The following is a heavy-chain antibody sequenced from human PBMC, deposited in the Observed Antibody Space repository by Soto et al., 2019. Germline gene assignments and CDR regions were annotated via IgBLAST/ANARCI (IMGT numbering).Heavy chain of an antibody. CDR2: ISNSGSTI. V-gene: IGHV3-11*01. J-gene: IGHJ5*02. CDR3: ARGLAYGDYGWLDP. D-gene: IGHD4-17*01. CDR1: EFTFSDYY. Sequence: QVQLVEAGGGLVMPGGSLRLSCAASEFTFSDYYMTWIRQAPGKGLEWVSYISNSGSTIYYADSVKGRFTISRDNAKNSLYLQMNSLRAEDTAVYYCARGLAYGDYGWLDPWGQGTLVTVSP.